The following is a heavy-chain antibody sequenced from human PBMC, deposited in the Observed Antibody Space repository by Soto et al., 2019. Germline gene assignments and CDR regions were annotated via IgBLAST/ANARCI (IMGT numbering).Heavy chain of an antibody. Sequence: PSETLSLTCTVSGGSISSSSYYWGRIRQPPGKGLEWIGSIYYSGSTYYNPSLKSRVTISVDTSKNQFSLKPSSVTAAVTAVYYCARQRAIVVVAATSYYYYYMDVWGKGTTVTVS. CDR3: ARQRAIVVVAATSYYYYYMDV. D-gene: IGHD2-15*01. V-gene: IGHV4-39*01. J-gene: IGHJ6*03. CDR2: IYYSGST. CDR1: GGSISSSSYY.